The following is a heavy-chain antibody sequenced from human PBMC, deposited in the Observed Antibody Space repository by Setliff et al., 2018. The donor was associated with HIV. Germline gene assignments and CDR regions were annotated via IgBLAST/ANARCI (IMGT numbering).Heavy chain of an antibody. CDR3: ARDALMDTMVAPLSYFDH. V-gene: IGHV1-18*01. CDR2: ISIYKGST. D-gene: IGHD5-18*01. Sequence: ASVKVSCKASGYDFTRYGVTWMRQAPGQGLEWMGWISIYKGSTKYAQNFQGRVTMTTDTSANTVYMELRSLKSDDTAVYYCARDALMDTMVAPLSYFDHWGQGTLVTVS. CDR1: GYDFTRYG. J-gene: IGHJ4*02.